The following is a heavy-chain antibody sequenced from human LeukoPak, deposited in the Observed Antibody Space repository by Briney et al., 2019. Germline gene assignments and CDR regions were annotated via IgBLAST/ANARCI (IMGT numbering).Heavy chain of an antibody. J-gene: IGHJ6*02. CDR2: ISYDGTNK. CDR1: GFTFSSYG. V-gene: IGHV3-30*18. Sequence: GGSLRLSCAASGFTFSSYGMHWVRQAPGKGLEWVAVISYDGTNKYYADSVKGRFTISRDNSKNTLYVQMNSLRAEDTAVYYCAKDPRVWQQLDYGMDVWGQGTTVTVSS. D-gene: IGHD6-13*01. CDR3: AKDPRVWQQLDYGMDV.